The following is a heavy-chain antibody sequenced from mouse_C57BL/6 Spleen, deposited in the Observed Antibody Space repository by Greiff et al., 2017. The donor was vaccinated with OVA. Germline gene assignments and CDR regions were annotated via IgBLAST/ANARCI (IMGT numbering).Heavy chain of an antibody. CDR1: GYTFTSYW. CDR2: IHPNSGST. V-gene: IGHV1-64*01. CDR3: ALYDYDAWCAY. D-gene: IGHD2-4*01. J-gene: IGHJ3*01. Sequence: QVQLQQPGAELVKPGASVKLSCKASGYTFTSYWMHWVKQRPGQGLEWIGMIHPNSGSTNYNEKFKSKATLTVDKSSSTAYMQLSSLTSEDSAVYDCALYDYDAWCAYWGQGTLVTVSA.